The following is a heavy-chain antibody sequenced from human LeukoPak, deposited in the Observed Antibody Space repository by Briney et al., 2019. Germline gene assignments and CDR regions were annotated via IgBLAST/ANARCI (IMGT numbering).Heavy chain of an antibody. J-gene: IGHJ5*02. D-gene: IGHD6-19*01. CDR1: GFTVSSNY. CDR3: ARAAAETGAFRDNWFDP. Sequence: GGSLRLSCAASGFTVSSNYMSWVRQAPGKGLEWVSVIYSGGSTYYVDSVKGRFTISRDNSKNTLYLQMNSLRAEDTAVYYCARAAAETGAFRDNWFDPWGQGTLVTVSS. V-gene: IGHV3-66*01. CDR2: IYSGGST.